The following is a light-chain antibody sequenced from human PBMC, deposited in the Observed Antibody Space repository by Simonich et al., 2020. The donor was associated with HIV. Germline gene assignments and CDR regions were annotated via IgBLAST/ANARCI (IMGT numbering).Light chain of an antibody. CDR2: EDN. Sequence: NFMLTQPHSVSESPGKTVTISCTRSSGSIASNYVQWYQQRPGSAPTTVLYEDNQKPSEVPDRFSGSIDSSSNSASLTISGLKTEDEAAYYCQSYDSSNHWVFGGGTKLTVL. V-gene: IGLV6-57*03. J-gene: IGLJ3*02. CDR1: SGSIASNY. CDR3: QSYDSSNHWV.